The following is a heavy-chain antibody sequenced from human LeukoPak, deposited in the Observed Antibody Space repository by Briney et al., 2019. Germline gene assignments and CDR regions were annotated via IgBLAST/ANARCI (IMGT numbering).Heavy chain of an antibody. J-gene: IGHJ4*02. V-gene: IGHV4-4*02. Sequence: TLSLTCAVSGGSISSSNWWSWVRQPPGKGLEWIGEIYHSGSTNYNPSLKSRVTISFDTSRNQFSLQLSSVTAADTAMYYCASRGYYDNSGYFRSWGQGTLVTVSS. CDR3: ASRGYYDNSGYFRS. D-gene: IGHD3-22*01. CDR1: GGSISSSNW. CDR2: IYHSGST.